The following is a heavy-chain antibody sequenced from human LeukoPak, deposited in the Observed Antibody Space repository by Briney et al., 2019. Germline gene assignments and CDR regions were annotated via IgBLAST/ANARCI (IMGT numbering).Heavy chain of an antibody. CDR1: GFTFSSYA. D-gene: IGHD1-26*01. CDR2: ISGSGGST. Sequence: GGSLRLSCVASGFTFSSYAMSWVRQAPGKGLEWVSAISGSGGSTYYADSVKGRFIISRDNSKNTLCLQMNSLRAEDTAVYYCAKDGGSGSYFNYWGQGTLVTVSS. CDR3: AKDGGSGSYFNY. V-gene: IGHV3-23*01. J-gene: IGHJ4*02.